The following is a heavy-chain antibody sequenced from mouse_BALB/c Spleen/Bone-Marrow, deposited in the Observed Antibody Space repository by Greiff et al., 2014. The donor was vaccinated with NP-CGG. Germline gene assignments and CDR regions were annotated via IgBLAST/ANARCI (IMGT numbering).Heavy chain of an antibody. J-gene: IGHJ4*01. V-gene: IGHV1S56*01. CDR3: ARERRSRAMDY. Sequence: VQLQQSGPELVKPGASVRISCKASGYTFTSYYIHWVKQRPGQGLEWIGWIYPGNVNTKYNEKFKGKATLTADKSSSTAYMQLSSLTSEDSAVYFCARERRSRAMDYWGQGTPVTVSS. CDR1: GYTFTSYY. CDR2: IYPGNVNT.